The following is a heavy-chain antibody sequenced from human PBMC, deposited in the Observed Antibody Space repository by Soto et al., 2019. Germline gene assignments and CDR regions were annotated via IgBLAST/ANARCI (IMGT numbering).Heavy chain of an antibody. D-gene: IGHD3-22*01. Sequence: EVQLLESGGGLVQPGGSLRLSCAASGFTFSSYAMSWVRQAPGKGLEWVSAISGTGYSTYYADSVKGRFTISRDNSKNTLYLQRNSLRAEDTAVYYCATTREISSGYPPGGDYGMDVWGQGTTVTVSS. V-gene: IGHV3-23*01. CDR2: ISGTGYST. CDR1: GFTFSSYA. CDR3: ATTREISSGYPPGGDYGMDV. J-gene: IGHJ6*02.